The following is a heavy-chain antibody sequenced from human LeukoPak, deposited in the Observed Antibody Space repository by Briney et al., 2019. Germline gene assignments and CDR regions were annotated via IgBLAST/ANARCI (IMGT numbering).Heavy chain of an antibody. V-gene: IGHV3-23*01. CDR3: AKDDAWLQYNY. Sequence: GGSLRLSCAASGFTFSSHGMNWVRQAPGKGLEWVSGISGSGDTTYYADSVKGRFTISRDNSKNTLYLQMNSLRVEDTAVFYCAKDDAWLQYNYWGQGTLVTVSS. D-gene: IGHD5-24*01. CDR2: ISGSGDTT. J-gene: IGHJ4*02. CDR1: GFTFSSHG.